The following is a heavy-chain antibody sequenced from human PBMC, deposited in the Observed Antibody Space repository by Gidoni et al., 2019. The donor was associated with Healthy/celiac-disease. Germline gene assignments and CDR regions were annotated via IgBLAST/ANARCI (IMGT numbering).Heavy chain of an antibody. CDR1: GFSLSTSGVG. Sequence: QITLKESGPTLVKPTQTLTLTCTFSGFSLSTSGVGVGWIRQPPGKALEWLALIYWDDDKRYSPSLKSRLTITKDTSKNQVVLTMTNMDPVDTATYYCARQGGSIAVAGYYFDYWGQGTLVTVSS. D-gene: IGHD6-19*01. CDR3: ARQGGSIAVAGYYFDY. J-gene: IGHJ4*02. V-gene: IGHV2-5*02. CDR2: IYWDDDK.